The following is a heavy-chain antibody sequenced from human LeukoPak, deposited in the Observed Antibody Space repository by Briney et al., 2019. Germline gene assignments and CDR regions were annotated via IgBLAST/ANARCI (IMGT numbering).Heavy chain of an antibody. CDR2: IRSKAYGGTT. J-gene: IGHJ4*02. CDR1: GFTFGDYA. V-gene: IGHV3-49*05. Sequence: KSGGSLRLSCTASGFTFGDYAMSWFRQAPGKGLEWVGFIRSKAYGGTTEYATSVKGRFTISRDDSKSIAYLQMNSLKTEDTAVYYCTRDTRDIAVAGTSGDWGQGTLVTVSS. CDR3: TRDTRDIAVAGTSGD. D-gene: IGHD6-19*01.